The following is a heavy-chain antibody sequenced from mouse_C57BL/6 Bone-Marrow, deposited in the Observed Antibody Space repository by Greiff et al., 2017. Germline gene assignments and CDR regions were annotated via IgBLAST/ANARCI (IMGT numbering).Heavy chain of an antibody. CDR1: GFTFSDYG. D-gene: IGHD2-1*01. CDR3: ARGIYYGNYGGFAY. Sequence: EVQGVESGGGLVKPGGSLKLSCAASGFTFSDYGMHWVRQAPEKGLEWVAYISSGSSTIYYADTVKGRFTISRDNAKNTLFLQMTSLRSEDTAMYYCARGIYYGNYGGFAYWGQGTLVTVSA. V-gene: IGHV5-17*01. J-gene: IGHJ3*01. CDR2: ISSGSSTI.